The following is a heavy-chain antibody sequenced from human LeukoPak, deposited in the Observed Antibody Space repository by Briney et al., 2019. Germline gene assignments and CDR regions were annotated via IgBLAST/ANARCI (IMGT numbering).Heavy chain of an antibody. CDR3: TTDRLFGYYHGSGRSYYVDY. J-gene: IGHJ4*02. CDR1: GFTFSNAW. Sequence: GGSLRLSCAASGFTFSNAWMSWVRQAPGKGLEWVGRIKSKTDGGTTDYAAPVKGRFTISRDDSKNTLYLQMNSLKTEDTAVYYCTTDRLFGYYHGSGRSYYVDYWGQGTLVTVSS. D-gene: IGHD3-10*01. CDR2: IKSKTDGGTT. V-gene: IGHV3-15*01.